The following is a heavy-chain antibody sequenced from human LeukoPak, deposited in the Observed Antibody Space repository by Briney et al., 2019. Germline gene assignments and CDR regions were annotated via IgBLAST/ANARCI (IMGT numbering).Heavy chain of an antibody. CDR1: GFTFSSYW. CDR2: IKQDGSEK. D-gene: IGHD1-20*01. J-gene: IGHJ3*02. V-gene: IGHV3-7*01. Sequence: GGSLRLSCAASGFTFSSYWMSWVRQAPGKGLEWVANIKQDGSEKYYADSVKGRFTISRDNSKNTLYLQMNSLRAEDTAVYYCARETITGTWQRAFDIWGQGTMVTVSS. CDR3: ARETITGTWQRAFDI.